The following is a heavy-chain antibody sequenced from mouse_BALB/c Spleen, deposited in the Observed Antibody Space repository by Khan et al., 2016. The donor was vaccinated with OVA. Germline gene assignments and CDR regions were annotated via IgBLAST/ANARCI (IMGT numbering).Heavy chain of an antibody. CDR1: GFTFTNYG. J-gene: IGHJ4*01. CDR3: ARVGYNGTMDC. CDR2: INPYTGES. V-gene: IGHV9-3-1*01. Sequence: QIQLVQSGPELKKPGETVQISCKASGFTFTNYGMNWVKQAPGKGLKWMGWINPYTGESTFADDFQGRFAFSLETSDSTAYLQINSLKNEDTATYFCARVGYNGTMDCWGQGTSVTVSS. D-gene: IGHD2-14*01.